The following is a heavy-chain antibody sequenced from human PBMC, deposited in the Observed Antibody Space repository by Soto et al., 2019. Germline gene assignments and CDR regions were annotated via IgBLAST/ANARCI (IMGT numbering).Heavy chain of an antibody. D-gene: IGHD3-10*01. V-gene: IGHV1-69*02. CDR1: GGTFSSYT. Sequence: QVQLVQSGAEVKKPGSSVKVSCKASGGTFSSYTISWVRQAPGQGLEWMGRIIPILGIANYAQKFQGRVTITADSPTSISYMELGSVRAEDRAVYCCAREGGAGFGGRRAGFAYWGQGTLVTVSS. J-gene: IGHJ4*02. CDR3: AREGGAGFGGRRAGFAY. CDR2: IIPILGIA.